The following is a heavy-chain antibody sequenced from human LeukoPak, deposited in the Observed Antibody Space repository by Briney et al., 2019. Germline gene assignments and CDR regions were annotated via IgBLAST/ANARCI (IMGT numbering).Heavy chain of an antibody. CDR2: ISWNSDSI. V-gene: IGHV3-9*01. J-gene: IGHJ4*02. Sequence: PGGSLRLFCGACGFLFDVYAMLWARHARGKALECVLGISWNSDSILYADSVKGRFTISRDNAKNSLYLQMNSLRAEDTALYYCAKSPAVAGTGYFDYWGQGTLVTVSS. CDR3: AKSPAVAGTGYFDY. CDR1: GFLFDVYA. D-gene: IGHD6-19*01.